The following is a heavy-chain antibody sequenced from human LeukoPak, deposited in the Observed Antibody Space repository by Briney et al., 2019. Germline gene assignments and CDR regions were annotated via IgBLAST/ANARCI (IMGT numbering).Heavy chain of an antibody. D-gene: IGHD2-15*01. J-gene: IGHJ4*02. Sequence: ASVKVSCKASGYTFTSYYMHWVRQAPGQGLEWMGIINPSGGSTSYAQKFQGRVTMTRDMSTSTVYMELSSLRSEDTAVYYCARDLGFCSGGSCRDFGYWGQGTLVTVSS. CDR1: GYTFTSYY. V-gene: IGHV1-46*01. CDR2: INPSGGST. CDR3: ARDLGFCSGGSCRDFGY.